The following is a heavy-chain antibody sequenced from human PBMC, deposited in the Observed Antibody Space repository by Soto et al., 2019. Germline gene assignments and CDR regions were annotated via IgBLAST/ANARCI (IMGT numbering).Heavy chain of an antibody. CDR1: GGTFSSYA. CDR3: ARDRHVTMVRGVTYYYYGMDV. Sequence: QVQLVQSGAEVKKPGSSVKVSCKASGGTFSSYAISWVRQAPGQGLEGMGGIIPIFGTANYAQKFQGRVTITADESTSTAYMELSSLRSEDTAVYYCARDRHVTMVRGVTYYYYGMDVWGQGTTVTVSS. V-gene: IGHV1-69*01. CDR2: IIPIFGTA. J-gene: IGHJ6*02. D-gene: IGHD3-10*01.